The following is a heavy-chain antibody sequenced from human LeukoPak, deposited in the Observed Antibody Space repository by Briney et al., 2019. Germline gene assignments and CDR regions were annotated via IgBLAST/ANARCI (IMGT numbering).Heavy chain of an antibody. J-gene: IGHJ6*03. CDR3: ARDSYDYYDSSGYYYVGYYYYMDV. Sequence: VASVKVSCKASGYTFTSYVISWVRQAPGQGLEWMGWISAYNGNTNYAQKLQGRVTMTTDTSTSTAYMELRSLRSDDTAVYYCARDSYDYYDSSGYYYVGYYYYMDVWGKGTTVTVSS. V-gene: IGHV1-18*01. CDR2: ISAYNGNT. D-gene: IGHD3-22*01. CDR1: GYTFTSYV.